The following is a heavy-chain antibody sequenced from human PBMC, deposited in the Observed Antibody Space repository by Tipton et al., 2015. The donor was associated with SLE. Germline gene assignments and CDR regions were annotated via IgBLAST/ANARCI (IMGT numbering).Heavy chain of an antibody. V-gene: IGHV4-39*01. Sequence: TLSLTCTVSGGSISSSSYYWGWIRQPPGKGLEWIGSIYYSGSTYYNPSLKSRVTISVDTSKNQFSLKLSSVTAADTAVYYCARLRGGYYFDYWGQGTLVTVSS. CDR1: GGSISSSSYY. J-gene: IGHJ4*02. CDR2: IYYSGST. D-gene: IGHD1-26*01. CDR3: ARLRGGYYFDY.